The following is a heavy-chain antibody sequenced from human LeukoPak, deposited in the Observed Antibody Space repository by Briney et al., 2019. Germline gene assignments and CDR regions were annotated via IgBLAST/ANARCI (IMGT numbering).Heavy chain of an antibody. CDR2: INPNSGGT. D-gene: IGHD6-13*01. Sequence: ASVKVSCKASGYTFTGYYMHWVRQAPGQGLEWMGWINPNSGGTNYAQKFQGWVTMTRDTSISTAYMELSRLRSDDTAVYYCAREAIAAEGDWFDPWGQGTLVTVSS. J-gene: IGHJ5*02. CDR1: GYTFTGYY. CDR3: AREAIAAEGDWFDP. V-gene: IGHV1-2*04.